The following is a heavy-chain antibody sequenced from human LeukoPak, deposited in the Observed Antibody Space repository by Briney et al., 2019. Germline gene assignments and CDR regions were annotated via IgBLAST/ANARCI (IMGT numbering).Heavy chain of an antibody. CDR3: AREGVGRVVPAVIRVNWFEP. D-gene: IGHD2-2*01. CDR2: INPNSGGT. Sequence: GASATVSCKASGYTFTGYYMHWVRQAPGQGLEWMGWINPNSGGTNYEQKFQGRVTMTRDTSISTAYMELSRLRSDDTAVYCCAREGVGRVVPAVIRVNWFEPWGQGTLVTVSS. J-gene: IGHJ5*02. V-gene: IGHV1-2*02. CDR1: GYTFTGYY.